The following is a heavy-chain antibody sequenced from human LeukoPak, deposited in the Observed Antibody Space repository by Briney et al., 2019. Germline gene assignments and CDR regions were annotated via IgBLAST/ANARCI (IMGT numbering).Heavy chain of an antibody. CDR3: ARADSSGYYFDY. J-gene: IGHJ4*02. CDR1: GFTFSSYS. D-gene: IGHD3-22*01. Sequence: GGSLRLSCAASGFTFSSYSMNWVRQAPGEGLEWVSSISSSSSYIYYADSVKGRFTISRDDAKNSLYLQMNSLRAEDTAVYYCARADSSGYYFDYWGQGTLVTVSS. CDR2: ISSSSSYI. V-gene: IGHV3-21*01.